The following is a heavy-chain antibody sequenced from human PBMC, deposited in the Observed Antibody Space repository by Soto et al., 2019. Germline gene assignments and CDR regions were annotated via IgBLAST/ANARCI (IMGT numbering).Heavy chain of an antibody. D-gene: IGHD1-26*01. CDR3: AKVFSGSYYTYVSGNFDY. Sequence: GGSLRLSCAASGFTFSIYGMHWVRHAPGKGLEWVAVISYDGSNKYYADSVKGRFTISRDNSKNTLYLQMNSLRAEDTAVYYCAKVFSGSYYTYVSGNFDYWGQGTLVTVSS. J-gene: IGHJ4*02. V-gene: IGHV3-30*18. CDR1: GFTFSIYG. CDR2: ISYDGSNK.